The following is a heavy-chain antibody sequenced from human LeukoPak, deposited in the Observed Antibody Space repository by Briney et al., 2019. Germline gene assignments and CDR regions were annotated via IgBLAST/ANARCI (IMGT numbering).Heavy chain of an antibody. V-gene: IGHV4-31*03. CDR3: ARDGSARYYFDY. CDR2: IYYSGST. J-gene: IGHJ4*02. CDR1: GGSISSGGYY. Sequence: SQTLSLTCSVSGGSISSGGYYWNLVRQHPGKALEWIGSIYYSGSTNYNPSLKSRVTISVDTSKNPSSLKLSSVTAADTAMYYCARDGSARYYFDYWGQGTLVTVSS.